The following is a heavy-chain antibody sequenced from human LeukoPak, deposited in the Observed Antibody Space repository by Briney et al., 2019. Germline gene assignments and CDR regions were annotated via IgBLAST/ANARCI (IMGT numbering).Heavy chain of an antibody. V-gene: IGHV3-33*06. CDR2: IWYDGSNK. Sequence: GGALRLSCAASGFTFSSYGMHWGRQAPGQGLGWVAVIWYDGSNKYYADSVKGRFTISRGNSKNTLYLQMNSLRAEDTAVYYCAKGDVLWFGESIFDYWGQGTLVTVSS. D-gene: IGHD3-10*01. CDR1: GFTFSSYG. CDR3: AKGDVLWFGESIFDY. J-gene: IGHJ4*02.